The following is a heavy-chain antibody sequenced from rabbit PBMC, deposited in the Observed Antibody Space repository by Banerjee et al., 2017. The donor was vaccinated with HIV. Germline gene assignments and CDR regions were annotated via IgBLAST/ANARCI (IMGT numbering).Heavy chain of an antibody. CDR1: GFSFSSYA. CDR3: ARDLAAVTGWNFGL. CDR2: ISAGSSGSA. J-gene: IGHJ4*01. Sequence: QSVEESGGDLVKPGASLTLTCKASGFSFSSYAMSWVRQAPGKGLEWIACISAGSSGSAYYASWAKGRFTISRTSSTTVTLQMTSLTAADTATYFCARDLAAVTGWNFGLWGPGTLVTVS. V-gene: IGHV1S40*01. D-gene: IGHD7-1*01.